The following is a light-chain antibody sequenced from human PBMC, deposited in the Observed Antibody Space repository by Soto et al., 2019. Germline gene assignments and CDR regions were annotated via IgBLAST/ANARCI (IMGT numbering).Light chain of an antibody. Sequence: QSALTQPASVSGSPGQSIAISCSGTSSDIGSYNRVSWYQQHPGRVPKLMIYDVNNRPSGVSDRFSGSKSGNTASLTISGLQAEDEADYYCSSYTPSSILFGGGTKLTVL. V-gene: IGLV2-14*03. J-gene: IGLJ2*01. CDR2: DVN. CDR1: SSDIGSYNR. CDR3: SSYTPSSIL.